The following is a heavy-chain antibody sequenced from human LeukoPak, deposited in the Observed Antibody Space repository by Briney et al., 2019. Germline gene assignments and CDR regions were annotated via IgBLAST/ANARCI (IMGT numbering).Heavy chain of an antibody. CDR3: AKDPTYYDSLGY. CDR1: GFTFSSYA. J-gene: IGHJ4*02. Sequence: PGGSLRLSCAASGFTFSSYAMSWVRQAPGKGLEWVSAISGSGGSTYYADSVKGRFTISRDNSKNTLYLQMNSLRAGDTAVYYCAKDPTYYDSLGYWGQGTLVTVSS. CDR2: ISGSGGST. V-gene: IGHV3-23*01. D-gene: IGHD3-3*01.